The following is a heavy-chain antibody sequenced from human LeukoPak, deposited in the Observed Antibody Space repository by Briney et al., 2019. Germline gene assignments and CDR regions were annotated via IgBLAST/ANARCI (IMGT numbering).Heavy chain of an antibody. V-gene: IGHV4-59*01. D-gene: IGHD1-1*01. CDR1: GGSISSYY. J-gene: IGHJ4*02. Sequence: SETLSLTCTVSGGSISSYYWSWIRQPPGKGLEWIGYIYYSGSTNYNPSLKSRVAISVDTSKNQFSLKLSSVTAADTAVYYCAKVEEEYYFDYWGQETLVTVSS. CDR2: IYYSGST. CDR3: AKVEEEYYFDY.